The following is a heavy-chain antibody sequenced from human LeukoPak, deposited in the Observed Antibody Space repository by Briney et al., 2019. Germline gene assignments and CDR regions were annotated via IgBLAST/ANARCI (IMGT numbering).Heavy chain of an antibody. CDR2: INWNGGST. CDR3: ARDKYSSSWP. Sequence: GGSLRLSCAASGFTVSSNYMSWVRQAPGKGLEWVSGINWNGGSTGYADSVKGRFTISRDNAKNSLYLQMNSLRAEDTALYHCARDKYSSSWPWGQGTLVTVSS. D-gene: IGHD6-13*01. V-gene: IGHV3-20*01. CDR1: GFTVSSNY. J-gene: IGHJ5*02.